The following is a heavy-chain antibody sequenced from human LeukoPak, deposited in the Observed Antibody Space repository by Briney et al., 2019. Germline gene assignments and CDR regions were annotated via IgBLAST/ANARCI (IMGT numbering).Heavy chain of an antibody. CDR1: GGSFTKHQ. V-gene: IGHV4-34*01. Sequence: SETLSLTCAVYGGSFTKHQWSWIRQPPGKGLEWIGAINDGGSTNYNPSLKSRVTISVDTSKNQFSLRLSSMTAADTAVYYCAREGGITIFGVVPALDVFNIWGQGTMVTVSS. D-gene: IGHD3-3*01. CDR3: AREGGITIFGVVPALDVFNI. J-gene: IGHJ3*02. CDR2: INDGGST.